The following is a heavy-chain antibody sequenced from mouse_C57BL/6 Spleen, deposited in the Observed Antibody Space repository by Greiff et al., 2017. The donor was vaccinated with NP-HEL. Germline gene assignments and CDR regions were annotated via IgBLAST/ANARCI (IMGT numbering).Heavy chain of an antibody. V-gene: IGHV5-4*01. CDR3: ARDRGSSYRSYAMDY. CDR1: GFTFSSYA. D-gene: IGHD1-1*01. Sequence: EVMLVESGGGLVKPGGSLKLSCAASGFTFSSYAMSWVRQTPEKRLEWVATISDGGSYTYYPDNVKGRFTISRDNAKNNLYLQMSHLKSEDTAMYYCARDRGSSYRSYAMDYWGQGTSVTVSS. J-gene: IGHJ4*01. CDR2: ISDGGSYT.